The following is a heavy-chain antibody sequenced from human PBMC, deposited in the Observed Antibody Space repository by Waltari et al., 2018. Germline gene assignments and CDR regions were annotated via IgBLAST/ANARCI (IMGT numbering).Heavy chain of an antibody. V-gene: IGHV3-74*01. Sequence: EVQLVESGGGLVQPGGSLRLSCTASGVTFSGFWMHWVRRSPGKGLLWVSQLKTDGSRTDYADSVKGRFTISRDNAKNTLYLEMKSLRAEDTGVYFCVRDMWGRDDYWGQGTLVTVSS. J-gene: IGHJ4*02. CDR1: GVTFSGFW. D-gene: IGHD3-16*01. CDR3: VRDMWGRDDY. CDR2: LKTDGSRT.